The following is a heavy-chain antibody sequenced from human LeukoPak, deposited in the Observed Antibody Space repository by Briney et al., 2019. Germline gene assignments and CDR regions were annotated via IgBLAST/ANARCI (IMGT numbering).Heavy chain of an antibody. CDR1: GFTVSSNY. V-gene: IGHV3-66*01. CDR3: ARSPQGDHFDF. D-gene: IGHD2-21*02. J-gene: IGHJ4*02. Sequence: GGSLRLSCAASGFTVSSNYLTWVRQAPGKGLEWVSLVYTGGATFYADSVKGRFTISRDNSKNTFYLQMDSLRAEDTTIYYCARSPQGDHFDFWGQGTLVTVSS. CDR2: VYTGGAT.